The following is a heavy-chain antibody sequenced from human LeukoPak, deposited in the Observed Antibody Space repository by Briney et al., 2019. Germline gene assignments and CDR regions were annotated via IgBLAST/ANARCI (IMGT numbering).Heavy chain of an antibody. Sequence: ASVKVSCKASGYTFTGYYMHWVRQAPGQGLEWMGRINPNSGGTNYAQKFQGRVTMTRDTSISTAYMELSRLRSDDTAGYYCARSGWSSSWYGHYYYYMDVWGKGTTVTVSS. D-gene: IGHD6-13*01. CDR1: GYTFTGYY. CDR3: ARSGWSSSWYGHYYYYMDV. J-gene: IGHJ6*03. CDR2: INPNSGGT. V-gene: IGHV1-2*06.